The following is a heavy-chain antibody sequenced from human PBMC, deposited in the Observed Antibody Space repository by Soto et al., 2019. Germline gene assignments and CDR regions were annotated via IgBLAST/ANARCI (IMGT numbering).Heavy chain of an antibody. Sequence: VALGRSQAASGFPVSRSVGCCVRGAPGKGLEWVSALSGSGGSTYYADSVKGRFTISRDNSKNTLYLQMNSLRAEDTAVYYCAKDEEYDFWSAYIHGGDPSEMAHTWFDPWGQGTLVTVSS. CDR2: LSGSGGST. D-gene: IGHD3-3*01. CDR3: AKDEEYDFWSAYIHGGDPSEMAHTWFDP. J-gene: IGHJ5*02. CDR1: GFPVSRSV. V-gene: IGHV3-23*01.